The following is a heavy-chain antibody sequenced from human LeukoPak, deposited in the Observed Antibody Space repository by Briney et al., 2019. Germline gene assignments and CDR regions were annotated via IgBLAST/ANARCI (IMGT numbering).Heavy chain of an antibody. CDR3: ARTLYSSSWFDP. CDR1: GFTFSAYW. V-gene: IGHV3-74*01. D-gene: IGHD6-13*01. CDR2: INSDGIST. J-gene: IGHJ5*02. Sequence: GGSLRLSCAASGFTFSAYWMHWVRQAPGKGLVWVSRINSDGISTSYAGSVKGRFTISRDNAKNTLYLQMNSLRAEDTAVYYCARTLYSSSWFDPWGQGTLVTVSS.